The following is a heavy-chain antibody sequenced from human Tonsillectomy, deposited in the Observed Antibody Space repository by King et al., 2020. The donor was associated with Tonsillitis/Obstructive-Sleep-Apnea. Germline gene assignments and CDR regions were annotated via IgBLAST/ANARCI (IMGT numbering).Heavy chain of an antibody. D-gene: IGHD2-2*02. CDR1: GFTFSSYS. Sequence: VQLVESGGGLVKPGGSLRLSCAASGFTFSSYSMNWVRQAPGKGLEWVSSISSSSSYIYYADSVKGRFTIYRDNAKNSLYLQMNSLRDEDKAVYYCASDHTRDYYYYGMDVWGQGTTVTVSS. CDR2: ISSSSSYI. J-gene: IGHJ6*02. CDR3: ASDHTRDYYYYGMDV. V-gene: IGHV3-21*01.